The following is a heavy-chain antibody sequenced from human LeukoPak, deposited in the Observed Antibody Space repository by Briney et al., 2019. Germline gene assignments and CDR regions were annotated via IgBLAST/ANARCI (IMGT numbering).Heavy chain of an antibody. J-gene: IGHJ4*02. Sequence: GGSLRLSCAASGFTFSSYAMSWFRQAPGKGLEWVSAISGSGGSTYYADSVKGRFTISRDNSKNTLYLQMNSLRAEDTAVYYCAKTEAPITMIVVIDYWGQGTLVTVSS. CDR3: AKTEAPITMIVVIDY. V-gene: IGHV3-23*01. CDR2: ISGSGGST. D-gene: IGHD3-22*01. CDR1: GFTFSSYA.